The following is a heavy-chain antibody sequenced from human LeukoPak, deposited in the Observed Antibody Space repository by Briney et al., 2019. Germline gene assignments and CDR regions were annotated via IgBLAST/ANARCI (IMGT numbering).Heavy chain of an antibody. Sequence: SETLSLTCTVSGGSISSYYWSWIRQPAGKGLEWIGRIYTSGSTNYNPSLKSRVTMSVDTSKNQFSLKLSSVTAADTAVYYCARVAHDLYPYYFDYWGQGTLVTVSS. CDR2: IYTSGST. V-gene: IGHV4-4*07. D-gene: IGHD5/OR15-5a*01. CDR3: ARVAHDLYPYYFDY. CDR1: GGSISSYY. J-gene: IGHJ4*02.